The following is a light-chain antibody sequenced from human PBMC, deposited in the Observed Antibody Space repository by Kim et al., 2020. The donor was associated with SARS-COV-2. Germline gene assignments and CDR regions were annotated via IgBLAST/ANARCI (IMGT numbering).Light chain of an antibody. CDR2: YDS. J-gene: IGLJ2*01. Sequence: APGKTARITCGGNNIGSKRVHWYQQQPGQAPVLVIYYDSDRPSGIPERFSGSNSGNTATLTISRVEAGDEADYYCQVWDSSSDHVVFGGGTQLTVL. CDR1: NIGSKR. CDR3: QVWDSSSDHVV. V-gene: IGLV3-21*04.